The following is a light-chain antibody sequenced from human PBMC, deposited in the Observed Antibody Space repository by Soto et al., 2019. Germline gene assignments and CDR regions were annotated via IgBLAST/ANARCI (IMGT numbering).Light chain of an antibody. CDR1: QSISSN. CDR3: QQYGTSPWT. CDR2: AAS. Sequence: EIVMTQSPATLSVSPGDRATLSCRASQSISSNLAWYQQKPGQAPRLLIYAASSGAPGIPDRFSGSGSGTDFTLTIYSLEPEDFAVYYCQQYGTSPWTFGQGTKVDIK. J-gene: IGKJ1*01. V-gene: IGKV3-20*01.